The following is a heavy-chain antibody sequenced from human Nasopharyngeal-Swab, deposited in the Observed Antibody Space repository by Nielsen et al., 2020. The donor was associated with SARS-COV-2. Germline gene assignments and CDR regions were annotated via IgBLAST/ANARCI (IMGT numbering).Heavy chain of an antibody. V-gene: IGHV3-23*01. Sequence: GESLKISCAASGFTFSSYDMSWVRQAPGKGLEWVSAISGSGGSTYYADSVKGRFTISRDNSKNTLYLQMNSLRAEDTAVYYCAKGEDSSGWYPPGFDPWGQGTLVTVSS. J-gene: IGHJ5*02. CDR1: GFTFSSYD. CDR2: ISGSGGST. CDR3: AKGEDSSGWYPPGFDP. D-gene: IGHD6-19*01.